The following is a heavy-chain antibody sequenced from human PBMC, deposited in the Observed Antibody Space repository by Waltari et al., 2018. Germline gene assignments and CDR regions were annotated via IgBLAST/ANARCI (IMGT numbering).Heavy chain of an antibody. D-gene: IGHD2-21*01. J-gene: IGHJ4*02. V-gene: IGHV1-2*06. CDR2: INPNSGGT. CDR3: ARGRRYCGGDCYYFDY. Sequence: QVQLVQSGAEVKKPGASVKVSCKASGYTFTGYYLHWVRQATGQGLEWMGRINPNSGGTNYEQKFQGRVTMTRDTSISTAYMELSRLRADDTAVYYCARGRRYCGGDCYYFDYWGQGTLVTVSS. CDR1: GYTFTGYY.